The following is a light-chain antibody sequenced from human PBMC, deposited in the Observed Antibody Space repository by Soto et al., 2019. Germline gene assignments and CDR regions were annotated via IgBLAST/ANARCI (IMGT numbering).Light chain of an antibody. V-gene: IGKV3-20*01. CDR1: QSVSSSY. CDR3: QQYGSSPT. CDR2: GAS. J-gene: IGKJ1*01. Sequence: EIVLTQSPGTLSLSPGERATLSCRASQSVSSSYLAWYEQKPGQAPSLLSYGASSRATGLPDRFSGSGSGTDFSLTISRLDPEDFAVYYCQQYGSSPTFGQGNKVEIK.